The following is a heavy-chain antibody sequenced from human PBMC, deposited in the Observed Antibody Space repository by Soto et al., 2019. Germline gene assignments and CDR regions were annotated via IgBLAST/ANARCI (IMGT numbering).Heavy chain of an antibody. CDR1: GGSISSSSYY. J-gene: IGHJ4*02. V-gene: IGHV4-39*01. CDR3: ARLPNRTFVARI. D-gene: IGHD5-12*01. Sequence: QLQLQESGPGLVKPSETLSLTCTVSGGSISSSSYYWGWIRQPPGKGLEWIGSIYYSGSTYYNPSLKSRVTISVDTSKNQFSLKLSSVTAADTAVYYCARLPNRTFVARIWGQGTLVTVSS. CDR2: IYYSGST.